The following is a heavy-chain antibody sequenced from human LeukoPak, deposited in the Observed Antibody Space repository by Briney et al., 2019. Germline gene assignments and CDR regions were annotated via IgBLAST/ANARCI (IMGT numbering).Heavy chain of an antibody. CDR1: GGTFSSYA. V-gene: IGHV1-69*04. J-gene: IGHJ6*02. CDR2: IIPILGIA. CDR3: ARPGLRYSSSHQYYYYGMDV. D-gene: IGHD6-13*01. Sequence: SVKVSCKARGGTFSSYAISWVRQAPGQGREWMGRIIPILGIANYAQKFQGRVTITADKSTSTAYMELSSLRSEDTAVYYCARPGLRYSSSHQYYYYGMDVWGQGTTVTVSS.